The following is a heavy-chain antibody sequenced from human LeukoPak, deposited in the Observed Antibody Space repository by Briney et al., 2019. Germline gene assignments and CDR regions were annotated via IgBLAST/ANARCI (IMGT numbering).Heavy chain of an antibody. D-gene: IGHD6-19*01. V-gene: IGHV3-21*01. J-gene: IGHJ6*02. CDR3: ARVGGVSGWRSPHYYYGMDV. Sequence: PGGSLRLSCAASGFTFSSYTMNWVRQAPGKGLEWVSSITSSSTYVYYAHSVKGRFTISRDNAKNSLFLQMNGLRAEDTAVYYCARVGGVSGWRSPHYYYGMDVWGQGTAVTVSS. CDR1: GFTFSSYT. CDR2: ITSSSTYV.